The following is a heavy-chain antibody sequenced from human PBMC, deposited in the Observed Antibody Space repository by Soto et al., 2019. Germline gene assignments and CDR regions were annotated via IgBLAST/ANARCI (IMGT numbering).Heavy chain of an antibody. CDR2: ISDSAGGT. Sequence: GASVKVSCSASGFTFSSYGMSWVRQAPGKGLEWVSGISDSAGGTHYADSVKGRFTISRDNSKNTLYLQMNSLRAEDTAVYYCARCQIAARVPYYNDYWGQGTLVTVSS. CDR1: GFTFSSYG. J-gene: IGHJ4*02. D-gene: IGHD6-13*01. V-gene: IGHV3-23*01. CDR3: ARCQIAARVPYYNDY.